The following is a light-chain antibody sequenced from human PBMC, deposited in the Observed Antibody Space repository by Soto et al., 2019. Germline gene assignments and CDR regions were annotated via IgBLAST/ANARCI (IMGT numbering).Light chain of an antibody. J-gene: IGKJ1*01. CDR1: QDIRND. Sequence: AIPMTQSPSSLSASVGDRVTITCRASQDIRNDLGWYQQKPGKAPKLLIYAASSLQSGAPSRFSGSGSGTDFTLTISSLRPEDFATYYCLQDYTYPWTFGQGTKVEIK. CDR3: LQDYTYPWT. CDR2: AAS. V-gene: IGKV1-6*01.